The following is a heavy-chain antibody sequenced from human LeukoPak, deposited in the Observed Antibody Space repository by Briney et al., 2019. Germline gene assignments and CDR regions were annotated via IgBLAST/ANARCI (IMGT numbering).Heavy chain of an antibody. CDR2: ISGSGGST. CDR1: GFTFSSCA. V-gene: IGHV3-23*01. J-gene: IGHJ4*02. Sequence: HSGGSLRLSCAASGFTFSSCAMTWVRQAPGKGLEWVSGISGSGGSTYYADSVKGRFTISRDNSKDTLYLQMNSLRAEDTAVYHCAKGSYSSGWYESDYWGQGTLVTVSS. D-gene: IGHD6-19*01. CDR3: AKGSYSSGWYESDY.